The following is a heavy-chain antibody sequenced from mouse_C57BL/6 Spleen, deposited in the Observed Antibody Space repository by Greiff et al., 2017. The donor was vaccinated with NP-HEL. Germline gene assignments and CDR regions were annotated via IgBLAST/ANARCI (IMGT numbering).Heavy chain of an antibody. Sequence: VQLKESGPELVKPGASVKISCKASGYSFTGYYMNWVKQSPEKSLEWIGEINPSTGGTTYNQKFKAKATLTVDKSSSTAYMQLKSLTSEDSAVYYCARSFYDYDDWFAYWGQGTLVTVSA. D-gene: IGHD2-4*01. CDR2: INPSTGGT. CDR1: GYSFTGYY. CDR3: ARSFYDYDDWFAY. V-gene: IGHV1-42*01. J-gene: IGHJ3*01.